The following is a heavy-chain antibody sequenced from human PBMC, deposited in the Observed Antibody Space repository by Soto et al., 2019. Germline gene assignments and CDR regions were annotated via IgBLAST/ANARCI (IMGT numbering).Heavy chain of an antibody. CDR2: INPNSGGT. J-gene: IGHJ4*02. Sequence: QVQLVQSGAEVKKPGASVKVSCKASGYTFTGYYMHWVRQAPGQGLEWMGWINPNSGGTNYAQKFQGRVSMTSDASISTAYMERSRLRADDTAGYYGARGRRAVAGRLVDYWGQGTLVTVSS. CDR1: GYTFTGYY. CDR3: ARGRRAVAGRLVDY. D-gene: IGHD6-19*01. V-gene: IGHV1-2*02.